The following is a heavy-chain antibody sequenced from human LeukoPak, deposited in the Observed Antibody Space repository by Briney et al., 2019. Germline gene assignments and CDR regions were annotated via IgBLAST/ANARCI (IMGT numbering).Heavy chain of an antibody. V-gene: IGHV1-2*02. J-gene: IGHJ4*02. CDR1: GYTFTGYY. CDR3: ARFSPNHRVVPAAPDY. Sequence: ASVKVSCKASGYTFTGYYMHWVRQAPGQGLEWMGWINPNSGGTNYAQKFQGRVTMTRDTSISTAYMELSRLRSDDTAVYYCARFSPNHRVVPAAPDYWGQGTLVTVSS. CDR2: INPNSGGT. D-gene: IGHD2-2*01.